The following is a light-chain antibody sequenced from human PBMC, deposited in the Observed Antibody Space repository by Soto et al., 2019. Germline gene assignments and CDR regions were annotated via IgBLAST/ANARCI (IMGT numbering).Light chain of an antibody. J-gene: IGKJ1*01. CDR3: QQYNSYSRT. Sequence: IQMTQSPSTLSGSVGDRVTITCRASHYISTWLAWYQQKPGKAPKLLIYDASSLQGGVPSRFSGSGSGTEFTLTISSLQPDDFATYYCQQYNSYSRTFGQGTKVDIK. CDR2: DAS. V-gene: IGKV1-5*01. CDR1: HYISTW.